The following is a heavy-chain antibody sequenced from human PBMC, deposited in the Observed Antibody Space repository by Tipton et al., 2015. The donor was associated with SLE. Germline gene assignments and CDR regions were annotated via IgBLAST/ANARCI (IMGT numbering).Heavy chain of an antibody. CDR2: TYYSGST. J-gene: IGHJ2*01. V-gene: IGHV4-31*03. Sequence: TLSLTCTVSGGSISSGGYYWSWIRQPPGKGLEWIGYTYYSGSTYYNPSLKSRVTMSVDTSKNQFSLKLSSVTTADTAVYYCARDLGAGWGGHWYFDLWGRGTLLTVSS. D-gene: IGHD3-16*01. CDR3: ARDLGAGWGGHWYFDL. CDR1: GGSISSGGYY.